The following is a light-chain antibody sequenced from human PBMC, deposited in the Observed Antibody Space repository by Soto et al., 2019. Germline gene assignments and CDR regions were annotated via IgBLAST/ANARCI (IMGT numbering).Light chain of an antibody. CDR1: QSVLYSSNNKNY. V-gene: IGKV4-1*01. CDR3: QQYYSTRYT. CDR2: WAS. J-gene: IGKJ2*01. Sequence: DIVMTQSPDSLAVSLGERATINCKSSQSVLYSSNNKNYLAWYQQKPGQPPRLLIYWASTRESGVPDRFSGSGSGTDFTLTTSSLQAEDVAFYYCQQYYSTRYTFGKGTKLEIK.